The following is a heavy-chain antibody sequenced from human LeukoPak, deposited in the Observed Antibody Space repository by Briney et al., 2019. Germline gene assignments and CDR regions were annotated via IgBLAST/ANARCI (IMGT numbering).Heavy chain of an antibody. D-gene: IGHD1-1*01. Sequence: PGGSLRLSCTASGFSFGDYAMSWFRQAPGKGLEWVGFIRGEAYGGPTEYAASVKGRFTISRDDSKSIAYLQMNSLKTEDTAVYYCTREANDDLDYYYGLGVWGQGTTVTVSS. V-gene: IGHV3-49*03. CDR3: TREANDDLDYYYGLGV. J-gene: IGHJ6*02. CDR1: GFSFGDYA. CDR2: IRGEAYGGPT.